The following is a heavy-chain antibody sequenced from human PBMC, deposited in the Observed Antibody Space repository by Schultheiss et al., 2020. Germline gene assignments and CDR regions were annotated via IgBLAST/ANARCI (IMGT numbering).Heavy chain of an antibody. D-gene: IGHD6-13*01. CDR2: INSDGSST. V-gene: IGHV3-74*01. CDR1: GFTFSSYS. J-gene: IGHJ6*03. Sequence: GGSLRLSCAASGFTFSSYSMNWVRQAPGKGLVWVSRINSDGSSTSYADSVKGRFTISRDNAKNTLYLQMNSLRAEDTAVYYCARATDSSSWPRGYYYYYMDVWGKGTTVTVSS. CDR3: ARATDSSSWPRGYYYYYMDV.